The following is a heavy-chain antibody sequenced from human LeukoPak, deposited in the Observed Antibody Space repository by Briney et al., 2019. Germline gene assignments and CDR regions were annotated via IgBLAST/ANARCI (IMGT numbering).Heavy chain of an antibody. Sequence: PGGSLRLSCAASGFTFSSYAMSWVRQAPGKGLEWVSAISGSGGSTYYADSVKGRFTISRDNSKNTLYLQMNSLRAEDTAVYYCAKDDPKMTYSSSSTAYDYWGQGTLVTVSS. CDR2: ISGSGGST. J-gene: IGHJ4*02. D-gene: IGHD6-6*01. V-gene: IGHV3-23*01. CDR1: GFTFSSYA. CDR3: AKDDPKMTYSSSSTAYDY.